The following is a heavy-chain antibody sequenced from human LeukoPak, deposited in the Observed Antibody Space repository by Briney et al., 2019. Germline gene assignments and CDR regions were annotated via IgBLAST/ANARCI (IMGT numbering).Heavy chain of an antibody. CDR3: ARSAVGYYGSGSYYN. CDR1: GYSISSAYY. D-gene: IGHD3-10*01. J-gene: IGHJ4*02. V-gene: IGHV4-38-2*02. CDR2: FYHSGT. Sequence: PSETLSLTCNVSGYSISSAYYWAWIRQPPGKGLECIGTFYHSGTYYNPSLKSRVTISIGTSENQFSLKLSSVTAADTAVYYCARSAVGYYGSGSYYNWGQGTLVTVSS.